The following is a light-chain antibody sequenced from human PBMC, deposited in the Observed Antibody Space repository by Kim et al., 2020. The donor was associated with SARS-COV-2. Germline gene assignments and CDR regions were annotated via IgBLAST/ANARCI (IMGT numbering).Light chain of an antibody. CDR2: LVN. CDR3: SSYTSSNTYV. Sequence: QSITFSFPGTSGNVAAYASFSLYRQHPGKPPKLMLYLVNHRPSGLSNRFSGSKSGNTASLSISGLQAEDEADYYCSSYTSSNTYVFGTGTKVTVL. V-gene: IGLV2-14*03. CDR1: SGNVAAYAS. J-gene: IGLJ1*01.